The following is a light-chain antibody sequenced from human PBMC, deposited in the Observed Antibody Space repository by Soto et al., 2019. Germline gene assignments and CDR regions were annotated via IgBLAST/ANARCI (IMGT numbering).Light chain of an antibody. CDR1: SSNIGAGYD. V-gene: IGLV1-40*01. CDR2: GDT. CDR3: QSFDSSLSGWL. Sequence: QSVLTQPPSVSEAPGQRVTISCTGSSSNIGAGYDVHWYQQLPGTAPKLLISGDTNRPSGVPDRFSGSKSGTSASLAITGLRAEDEADYYCQSFDSSLSGWLFGGGTKVTVL. J-gene: IGLJ3*02.